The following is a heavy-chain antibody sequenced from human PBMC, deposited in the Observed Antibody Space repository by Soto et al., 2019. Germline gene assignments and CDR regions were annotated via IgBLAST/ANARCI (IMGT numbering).Heavy chain of an antibody. CDR3: ARVKAAAGLPVDY. J-gene: IGHJ4*02. CDR2: ISYDGSNK. Sequence: VGSHRLSYAAAEVNFSSYAMRWVRPVPGKGLEWVAVISYDGSNKYYADSVKGRFTISRDNSKNTLYLQMNSLRAEDTAVYYCARVKAAAGLPVDYWGQGTLVPGFS. CDR1: EVNFSSYA. D-gene: IGHD6-13*01. V-gene: IGHV3-30-3*01.